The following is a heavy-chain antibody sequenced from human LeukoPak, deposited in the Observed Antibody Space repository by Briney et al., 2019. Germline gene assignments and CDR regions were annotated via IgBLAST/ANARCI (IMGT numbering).Heavy chain of an antibody. V-gene: IGHV3-9*01. CDR3: AKDWSLAASAFFDY. D-gene: IGHD6-25*01. CDR2: ISWNSGSI. J-gene: IGHJ4*02. Sequence: GGSLRLSCAASGFTFDDYAMHWVRQAPAKGLEWVSGISWNSGSIGYADSVKGRFTISRDNAKNSLYLQMNSLSAEDTALYYCAKDWSLAASAFFDYWGQGTLVTVSS. CDR1: GFTFDDYA.